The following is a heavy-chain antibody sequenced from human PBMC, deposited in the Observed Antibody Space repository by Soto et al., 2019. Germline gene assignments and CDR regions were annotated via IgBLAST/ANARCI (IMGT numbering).Heavy chain of an antibody. D-gene: IGHD3-3*01. CDR2: ISDDGSNK. CDR3: TLLRFLEWLSDRLNYYGMDV. CDR1: GFTFSSYA. J-gene: IGHJ6*02. V-gene: IGHV3-30*03. Sequence: HPGGSLRLSCAASGFTFSSYAMSWVRQAPGKGLEWVAVISDDGSNKYYADSVKGRFTISRDNSKNTLYLQMNSLRAEDTAVYYCTLLRFLEWLSDRLNYYGMDVWGQGTTVTVSS.